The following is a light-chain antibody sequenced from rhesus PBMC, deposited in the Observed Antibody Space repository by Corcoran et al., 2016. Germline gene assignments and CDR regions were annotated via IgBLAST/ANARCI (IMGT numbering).Light chain of an antibody. Sequence: DIQLTQSPSSLSASVGDRVTITCRASQGISSYLAWYQQNPGKAPKLLIYDASNLQIGVPSRFSGSGSGTDFTLTISSLQPEDCAVYYCQQRNSYPFTFGPGTKLDIK. CDR3: QQRNSYPFT. CDR2: DAS. V-gene: IGKV1-38*01. CDR1: QGISSY. J-gene: IGKJ3*01.